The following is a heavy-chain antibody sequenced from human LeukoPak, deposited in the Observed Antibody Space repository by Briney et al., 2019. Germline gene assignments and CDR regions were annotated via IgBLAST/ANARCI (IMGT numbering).Heavy chain of an antibody. D-gene: IGHD6-19*01. V-gene: IGHV4-30-4*08. J-gene: IGHJ4*02. CDR1: GGSISSGDYY. Sequence: PSETLSLTCTVSGGSISSGDYYWSWIRQPPGKGLEWIGYIYYSGSTYYNPSLKSRVTISVDTSKNQFSLKLSSVTAADTAVYYCARTQGKYSSHYFDYWGQGTLVTVSS. CDR3: ARTQGKYSSHYFDY. CDR2: IYYSGST.